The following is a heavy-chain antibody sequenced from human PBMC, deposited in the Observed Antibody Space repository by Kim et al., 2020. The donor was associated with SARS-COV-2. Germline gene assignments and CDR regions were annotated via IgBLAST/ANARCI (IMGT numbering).Heavy chain of an antibody. Sequence: GGSLRLSCAASGFTFSDYYMSWIRQAPGKGLEWVSYISSSGSTIYYADSVKGRFTISRDNAKNSLYLQMNSLRAEDTAVYYCAREISRYYDSSGYPDAFDIWGQGTMVTVSS. CDR2: ISSSGSTI. D-gene: IGHD3-22*01. V-gene: IGHV3-11*01. CDR1: GFTFSDYY. J-gene: IGHJ3*02. CDR3: AREISRYYDSSGYPDAFDI.